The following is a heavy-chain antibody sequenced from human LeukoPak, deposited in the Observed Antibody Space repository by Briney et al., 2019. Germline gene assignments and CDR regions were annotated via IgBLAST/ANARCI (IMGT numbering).Heavy chain of an antibody. V-gene: IGHV3-30*02. J-gene: IGHJ4*02. CDR2: IQYDGNNK. CDR3: GKESTFTGDY. D-gene: IGHD1-1*01. Sequence: PGGSLRLSCAASGFSFSSSDMHWVRQAPGKGLEWVGFIQYDGNNKHYADSVKGRFTISRDNSKNTLYLQMNSLRAEDTAVYYCGKESTFTGDYWGQGTLVTVSS. CDR1: GFSFSSSD.